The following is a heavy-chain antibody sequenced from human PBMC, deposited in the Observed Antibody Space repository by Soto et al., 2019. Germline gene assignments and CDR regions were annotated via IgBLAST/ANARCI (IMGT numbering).Heavy chain of an antibody. CDR3: ARGGWFGELFVFDP. Sequence: QVQLQQWGAGLLKPSEILSLTCAVYGGSFSGYYWSWIRQPPGKGLEWIGEINHSGSTNYNPSLKSRVTISVDTSKNQFSLKLSSVTAADTAVYYCARGGWFGELFVFDPWGQGTLVTVSS. J-gene: IGHJ5*02. CDR2: INHSGST. D-gene: IGHD3-10*01. CDR1: GGSFSGYY. V-gene: IGHV4-34*01.